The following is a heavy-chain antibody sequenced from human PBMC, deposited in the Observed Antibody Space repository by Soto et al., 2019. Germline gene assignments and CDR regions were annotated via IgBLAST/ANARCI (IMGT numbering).Heavy chain of an antibody. Sequence: QVQLQESGPGLVKPSETLSLTCNVSGGSISPYYWAWIRQPPGKGLEWVGYSYYGGTTSYNPSLKTRVTLSLATSTTQFSLTLSSVTAADTAVYYCARLSRYYPSLDPWAPGTLVTVSS. V-gene: IGHV4-59*08. CDR1: GGSISPYY. J-gene: IGHJ5*02. CDR3: ARLSRYYPSLDP. D-gene: IGHD3-3*01. CDR2: SYYGGTT.